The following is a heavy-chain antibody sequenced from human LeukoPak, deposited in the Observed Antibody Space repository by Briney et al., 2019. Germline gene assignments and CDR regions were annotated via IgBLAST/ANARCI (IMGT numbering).Heavy chain of an antibody. V-gene: IGHV3-53*01. Sequence: QPGGSLRLSCVASGFTFSNYAMSWVRQPPGKGLEWVSVIYSGGSTYYADSVKGRFTISRDNSKNTLYLQMNSLRAEDTAVYYCARFVCDYLPVPTGYYYYMDVWGKGTTVTVSS. D-gene: IGHD1-14*01. CDR3: ARFVCDYLPVPTGYYYYMDV. J-gene: IGHJ6*03. CDR1: GFTFSNYA. CDR2: IYSGGST.